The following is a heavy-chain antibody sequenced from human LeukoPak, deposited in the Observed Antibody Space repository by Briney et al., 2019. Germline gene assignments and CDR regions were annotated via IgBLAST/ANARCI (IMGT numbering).Heavy chain of an antibody. V-gene: IGHV4-34*01. CDR2: INHSGST. CDR3: ARARFHATAVYDFWSGPYYYYYMDV. Sequence: PSETLSLTCAVYGGSFSGYYWSWIRQPPAKGLEWIGEINHSGSTNYNPSLKSRVTISVDTSKNQFSLKLSSVTAADTAVYYCARARFHATAVYDFWSGPYYYYYMDVWGKGTTVTVSS. J-gene: IGHJ6*03. D-gene: IGHD3-3*01. CDR1: GGSFSGYY.